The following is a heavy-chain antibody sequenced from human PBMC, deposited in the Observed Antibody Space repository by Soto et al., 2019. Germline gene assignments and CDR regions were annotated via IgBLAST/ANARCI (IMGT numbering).Heavy chain of an antibody. Sequence: ASVKVSCKASGYTFTSYDINWVRQATGQGLEWMGWMNPNSGNTGYAQKFQGRVTMTRNTSISTAYMELSSLRSEDTAVYYCARASNRGGWFDPWGQRTLVTVSS. CDR1: GYTFTSYD. CDR2: MNPNSGNT. D-gene: IGHD3-10*01. J-gene: IGHJ5*02. V-gene: IGHV1-8*01. CDR3: ARASNRGGWFDP.